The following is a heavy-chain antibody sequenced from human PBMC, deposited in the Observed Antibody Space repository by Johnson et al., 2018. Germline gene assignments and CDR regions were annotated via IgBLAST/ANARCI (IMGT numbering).Heavy chain of an antibody. V-gene: IGHV4-34*01. Sequence: QVQLQQWGAGLLKASETLSLTCAVYGGSFSGYYWSWIRQPPGKGLEWIGEINHSGSTNYNPSLKSRVTISVTPSKNQFSLKLSSGTAADTAGYYCASRTKDYLDVWGNGTTVTVSS. CDR3: ASRTKDYLDV. J-gene: IGHJ6*03. D-gene: IGHD1-7*01. CDR2: INHSGST. CDR1: GGSFSGYY.